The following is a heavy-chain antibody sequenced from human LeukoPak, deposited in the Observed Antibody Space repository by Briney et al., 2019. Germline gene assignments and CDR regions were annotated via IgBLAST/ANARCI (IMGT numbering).Heavy chain of an antibody. Sequence: PSETLSLTCAVYGGSFSSYHWGWIRQPPGKGLEWIGSIYYTGTTYYNPSLKSRVSIFVDTSKNQFSLRLTSVNAADTAVYYCATTNGYTRGGYDYWGQGTLVTVSS. CDR2: IYYTGTT. CDR3: ATTNGYTRGGYDY. D-gene: IGHD5-24*01. V-gene: IGHV4-39*07. J-gene: IGHJ4*02. CDR1: GGSFSSYH.